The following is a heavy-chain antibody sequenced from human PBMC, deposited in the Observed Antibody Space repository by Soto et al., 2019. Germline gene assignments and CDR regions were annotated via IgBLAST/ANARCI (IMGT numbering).Heavy chain of an antibody. CDR2: ISGSGGST. CDR1: GFTFSSYA. D-gene: IGHD3-3*01. V-gene: IGHV3-23*01. CDR3: ASSYDFWSAFDY. Sequence: GGSLRLSCAASGFTFSSYAMSWVRQAPGKGLEWVSAISGSGGSTYYADSVKGRFTISRDNSKNTLYLQMNSLRAEDTAVYYCASSYDFWSAFDYWGQGTLVTVSS. J-gene: IGHJ4*02.